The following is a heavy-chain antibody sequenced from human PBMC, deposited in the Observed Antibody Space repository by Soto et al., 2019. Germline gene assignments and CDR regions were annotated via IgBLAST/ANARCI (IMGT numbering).Heavy chain of an antibody. J-gene: IGHJ3*02. D-gene: IGHD4-17*01. CDR1: GFVFSTYA. CDR2: ISNTGGST. CDR3: AHPRGYGVFDAVDI. Sequence: GGSLRLSCAASGFVFSTYAMNWVRQAPGKGLECVSAISNTGGSTFYAESVRGRFTISRDNSINTLSLQMTSLRTEDTAVYYCAHPRGYGVFDAVDIWGQGTMVTVSS. V-gene: IGHV3-23*01.